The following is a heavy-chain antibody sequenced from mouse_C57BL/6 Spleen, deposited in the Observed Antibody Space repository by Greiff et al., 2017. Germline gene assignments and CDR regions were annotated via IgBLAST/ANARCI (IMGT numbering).Heavy chain of an antibody. V-gene: IGHV1-69*01. Sequence: VQLQQPGAELVTPGASVKLSCKASGYTFTSYWMHWVKQRPGQGLEWIGEIDPSDSYTNYNQKFKGKSTLTVDKSSSTAYMQLSSLTSEDSAVYYCARRTTVVDYYAMDYWGQGTSVTVSS. D-gene: IGHD1-1*01. CDR1: GYTFTSYW. CDR3: ARRTTVVDYYAMDY. J-gene: IGHJ4*01. CDR2: IDPSDSYT.